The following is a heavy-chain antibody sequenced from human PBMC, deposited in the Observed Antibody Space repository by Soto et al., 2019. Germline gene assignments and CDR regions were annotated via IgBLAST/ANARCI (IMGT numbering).Heavy chain of an antibody. V-gene: IGHV1-69*13. Sequence: ASVKVSCKASGGTFSSYAISWVRQAPGQGLEWMGGIIPIFGTANYAQKFQGRVTITADESTSTAYMELSSLRSEDTAVYYCARVRQRYCSGGSCYFGWFDPWGQGTLVTVSS. D-gene: IGHD2-15*01. CDR3: ARVRQRYCSGGSCYFGWFDP. CDR1: GGTFSSYA. J-gene: IGHJ5*02. CDR2: IIPIFGTA.